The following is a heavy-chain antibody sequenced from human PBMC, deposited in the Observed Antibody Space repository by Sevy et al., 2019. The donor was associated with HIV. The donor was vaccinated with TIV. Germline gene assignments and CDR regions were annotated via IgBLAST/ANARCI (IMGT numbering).Heavy chain of an antibody. CDR1: GYSISSGYY. CDR3: AMAITVVTHTFDY. V-gene: IGHV4-38-2*01. D-gene: IGHD2-21*02. CDR2: IYHSGST. Sequence: SETLSLTCAVSGYSISSGYYWGWIRQPPGKGLEWIGSIYHSGSTYYNPSLKSRVTISVDTSKNQFSLKLISVTAADTAVYYCAMAITVVTHTFDYWGQGTLVTVSS. J-gene: IGHJ4*02.